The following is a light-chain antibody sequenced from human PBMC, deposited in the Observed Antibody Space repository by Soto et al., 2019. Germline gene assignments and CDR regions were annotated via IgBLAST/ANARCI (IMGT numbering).Light chain of an antibody. CDR2: GAS. CDR1: QSVSRN. CDR3: QQYGSSTGT. J-gene: IGKJ1*01. Sequence: IVLTQSPGTRSLSPGERATLSCRASQSVSRNLAWYQQKPGQAPRLLIYGASTRATGIPARFSGSGSGTDGTITISRLETEDCSVYYCQQYGSSTGTFGQGTKVDIK. V-gene: IGKV3-20*01.